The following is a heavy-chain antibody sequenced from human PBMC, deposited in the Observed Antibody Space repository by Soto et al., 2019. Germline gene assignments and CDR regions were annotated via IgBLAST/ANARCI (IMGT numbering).Heavy chain of an antibody. CDR2: ISWNSGSI. V-gene: IGHV3-9*01. Sequence: EVQLVESGGGLVQPGRSLRLSCAASGFTFDDYAMHWVRQAPGKGLEWVSGISWNSGSIGYADSGKGRFTISRDNAKNSLYLQMNSLRAEDTALYYCAKDIGNSGWYFTSFDYWGQGTLVSVSS. D-gene: IGHD6-19*01. J-gene: IGHJ4*02. CDR3: AKDIGNSGWYFTSFDY. CDR1: GFTFDDYA.